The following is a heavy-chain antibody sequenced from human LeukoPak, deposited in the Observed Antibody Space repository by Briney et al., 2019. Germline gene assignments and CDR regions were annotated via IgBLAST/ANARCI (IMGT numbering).Heavy chain of an antibody. CDR1: GGSISSYY. CDR3: ARMTADYYYYGMDV. V-gene: IGHV4-59*08. CDR2: IYYSGST. D-gene: IGHD2-21*02. Sequence: PSETLSLTCTVSGGSISSYYWSWVRQPPGKGLEWIGYIYYSGSTKYNASLKCRLTISVHTSKHHFSLKLISLSASDTAVYYCARMTADYYYYGMDVWGQGTTVTVSS. J-gene: IGHJ6*02.